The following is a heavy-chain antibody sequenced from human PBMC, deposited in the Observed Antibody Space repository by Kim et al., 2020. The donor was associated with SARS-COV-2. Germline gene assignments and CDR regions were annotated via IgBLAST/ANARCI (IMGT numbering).Heavy chain of an antibody. J-gene: IGHJ4*02. Sequence: AVSVKSRITITPDTSKNQFSLQLNSVTPEDTAVYYCARDVGSGGSPTFDYWGQGTLVTVSS. D-gene: IGHD2-15*01. CDR3: ARDVGSGGSPTFDY. V-gene: IGHV6-1*01.